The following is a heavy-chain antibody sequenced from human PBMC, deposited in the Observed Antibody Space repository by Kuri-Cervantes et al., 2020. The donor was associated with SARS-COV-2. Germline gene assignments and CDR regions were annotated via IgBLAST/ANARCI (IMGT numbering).Heavy chain of an antibody. CDR2: IRYDGNNK. Sequence: GESLKISCAASGFTFSSYGMHWVRQAPGKGLECVAFIRYDGNNKYYADSVKGRFTISRDNAKSTLSLQMNSLRAEDTAVYYCARDVGGRSSHWGQGTMVTVSS. V-gene: IGHV3-30*02. CDR1: GFTFSSYG. J-gene: IGHJ3*01. D-gene: IGHD6-6*01. CDR3: ARDVGGRSSH.